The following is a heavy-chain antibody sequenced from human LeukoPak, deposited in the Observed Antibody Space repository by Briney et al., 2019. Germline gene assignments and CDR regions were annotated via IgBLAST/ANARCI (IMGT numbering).Heavy chain of an antibody. J-gene: IGHJ3*01. CDR2: IHPKSGGT. CDR1: GYTLTRSY. D-gene: IGHD2-15*01. Sequence: ASVKLSCKPSGYTLTRSYMHWVQQAPGQGLECMGRIHPKSGGTNYAQMFQGRVTITRDTSIRTAYMELSRLRSDGTAVYYCARSGFQYCTSGSCVASDVWGQGTMVTVSS. CDR3: ARSGFQYCTSGSCVASDV. V-gene: IGHV1-2*06.